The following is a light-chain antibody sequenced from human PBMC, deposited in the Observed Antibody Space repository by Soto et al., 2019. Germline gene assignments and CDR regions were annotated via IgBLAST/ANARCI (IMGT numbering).Light chain of an antibody. V-gene: IGKV3-20*01. J-gene: IGKJ5*01. Sequence: EIEMTQSPATLSLAPGERATLSCRASQTVRNNYLAWYQQKPGQAPRLLIYRASTRATGIPDRFSGSGSGTDFTLTISRLEPEDFAVYYCQECVGSPPLTFGQGTRLEIK. CDR1: QTVRNNY. CDR3: QECVGSPPLT. CDR2: RAS.